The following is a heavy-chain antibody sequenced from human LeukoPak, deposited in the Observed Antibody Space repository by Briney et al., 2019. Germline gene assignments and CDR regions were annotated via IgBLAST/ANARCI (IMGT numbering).Heavy chain of an antibody. D-gene: IGHD3-10*01. CDR1: GFTFSSYA. CDR3: ADFGSGSYCFDY. V-gene: IGHV3-23*01. Sequence: GGSLRLSCAASGFTFSSYAMSWVRQAPGKGLEWVSAISGSGGSTYYADSVKGRFTISRDNSKNTLYLQMNSLRAEDTAVYYCADFGSGSYCFDYWGQGTLVTVSS. J-gene: IGHJ4*02. CDR2: ISGSGGST.